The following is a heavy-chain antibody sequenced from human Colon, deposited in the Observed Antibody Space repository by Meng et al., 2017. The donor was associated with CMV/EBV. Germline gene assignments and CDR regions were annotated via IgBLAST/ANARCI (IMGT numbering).Heavy chain of an antibody. CDR3: ARDRGYCSSTSCLFDP. D-gene: IGHD2-2*01. Sequence: SVKVSCKASGYTFTGYYMHWVRQAPGQGLEWMGWINPNSGGTNYAQKFQGRVTMTRDTSISTAYMELSRLRSDDTAVYYCARDRGYCSSTSCLFDPWGQGTLVTVSS. J-gene: IGHJ5*02. CDR1: GYTFTGYY. CDR2: INPNSGGT. V-gene: IGHV1-2*02.